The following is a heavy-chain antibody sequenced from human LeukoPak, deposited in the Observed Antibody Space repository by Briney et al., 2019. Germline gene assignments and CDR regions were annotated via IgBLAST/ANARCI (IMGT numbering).Heavy chain of an antibody. CDR1: GFTFSSCA. J-gene: IGHJ4*02. Sequence: GGSLRLSCAASGFTFSSCAMSWVRQAPGRGLEWVSTNSHTGGSTHYAESVKGRFTISRDNSKNTVYLQVNTVRADDTAVYYCAKANSGSYLDYFDSCGQGTLVTVSS. D-gene: IGHD1-26*01. CDR2: NSHTGGST. V-gene: IGHV3-23*01. CDR3: AKANSGSYLDYFDS.